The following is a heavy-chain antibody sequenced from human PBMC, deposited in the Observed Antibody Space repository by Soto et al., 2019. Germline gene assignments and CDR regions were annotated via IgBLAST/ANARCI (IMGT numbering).Heavy chain of an antibody. CDR3: ARDDRDRETGLVPAAIDGMDV. CDR1: GGTFSRYS. CDR2: IIPIFGIA. Sequence: QVQLVQSGAEVKKPGSSVKVSCKASGGTFSRYSITWVRQAPGHGLEWIGRIIPIFGIASYAQKFQGRVTITADESTSTAYMELSSLRSDDTAVYYCARDDRDRETGLVPAAIDGMDVWGQGTTVTVSS. J-gene: IGHJ6*02. V-gene: IGHV1-69*08. D-gene: IGHD2-2*01.